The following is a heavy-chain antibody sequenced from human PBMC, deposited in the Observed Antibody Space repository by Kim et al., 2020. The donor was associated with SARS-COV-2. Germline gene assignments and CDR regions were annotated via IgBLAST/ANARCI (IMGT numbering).Heavy chain of an antibody. CDR2: IYSGGST. CDR1: GFTVSSNY. D-gene: IGHD6-19*01. V-gene: IGHV3-53*01. J-gene: IGHJ4*02. CDR3: ARAITVAAHFDY. Sequence: GSLRLSCAASGFTVSSNYMSWVRQAPGKGLEWISVIYSGGSTYYADSVKGRFTISRDNSKNTLYLQMNSLRAEDTAVYYCARAITVAAHFDYWGQGTLVTVSS.